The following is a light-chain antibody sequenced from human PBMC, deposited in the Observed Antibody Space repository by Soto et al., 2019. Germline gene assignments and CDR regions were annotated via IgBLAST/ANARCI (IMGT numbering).Light chain of an antibody. Sequence: IVLTGSPAILYFSPGQGATLSFWACNSVSTSLAWYQQKPGQAPRLLIYGASRRATGIPERFSGTGSGTDFTLTISSLEPEDFAVYYCQQRSNWPAFGGGTKVDI. V-gene: IGKV3-11*01. CDR2: GAS. J-gene: IGKJ4*01. CDR3: QQRSNWPA. CDR1: NSVSTS.